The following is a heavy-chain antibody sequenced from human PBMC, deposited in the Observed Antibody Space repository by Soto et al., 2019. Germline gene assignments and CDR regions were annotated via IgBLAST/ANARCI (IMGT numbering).Heavy chain of an antibody. CDR2: ISAYNGNT. Sequence: ASVKVSCKASGYTFTSYGISWVRQAPGQGLEWMGWISAYNGNTNYAQKLQGRVAMTTDTSTSTAYMELRSLRSDDTAVYYCARVRALGYSSGWYSFGYWGQGTLVTVSS. CDR1: GYTFTSYG. V-gene: IGHV1-18*01. CDR3: ARVRALGYSSGWYSFGY. D-gene: IGHD6-19*01. J-gene: IGHJ4*02.